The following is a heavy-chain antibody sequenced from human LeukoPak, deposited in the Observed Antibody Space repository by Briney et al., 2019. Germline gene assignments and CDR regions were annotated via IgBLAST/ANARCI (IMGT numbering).Heavy chain of an antibody. Sequence: PGRSLRLSCAASGFTFSSYGMHWVRQAPGKGLEWVAVISYDGSNKYYADSVKGRFTISRDNSKNTLYLQMNSLRAEDTAVYYCAKDLAFYYYDSSGYYYGIDAFDIWGQGTMVTVSS. CDR2: ISYDGSNK. J-gene: IGHJ3*02. V-gene: IGHV3-30*18. CDR1: GFTFSSYG. CDR3: AKDLAFYYYDSSGYYYGIDAFDI. D-gene: IGHD3-22*01.